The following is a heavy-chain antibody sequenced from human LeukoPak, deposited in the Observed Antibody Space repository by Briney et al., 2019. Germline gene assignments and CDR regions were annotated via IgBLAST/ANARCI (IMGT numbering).Heavy chain of an antibody. J-gene: IGHJ4*02. Sequence: GGSLRLSCAASGFTFTNAYMSRVRQAPGKGLEWVGRIKSNIDGGTTDYAAPVKGRFTISRDDSRNTLYLQINSLKTEDTAVYYCTTDAGYSSRWYNYWGQGTLVTVSS. CDR1: GFTFTNAY. CDR2: IKSNIDGGTT. D-gene: IGHD6-13*01. CDR3: TTDAGYSSRWYNY. V-gene: IGHV3-15*01.